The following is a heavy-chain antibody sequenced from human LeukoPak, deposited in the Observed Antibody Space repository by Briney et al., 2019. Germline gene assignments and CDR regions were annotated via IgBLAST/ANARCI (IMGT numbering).Heavy chain of an antibody. J-gene: IGHJ4*02. V-gene: IGHV4-59*08. D-gene: IGHD3-10*01. CDR3: ARHPELYFFDY. Sequence: SETLSLTCSVSGGSISSYLWSWIRQPPGKGLEWIGYISYSGSTNYNPSLKSRVTISADTSKNQVSLTLSTVTAADTAVYYCARHPELYFFDYWGQGTLVTVSS. CDR1: GGSISSYL. CDR2: ISYSGST.